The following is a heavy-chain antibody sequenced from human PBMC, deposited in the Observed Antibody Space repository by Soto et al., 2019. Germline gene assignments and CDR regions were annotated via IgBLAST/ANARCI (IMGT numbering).Heavy chain of an antibody. V-gene: IGHV3-53*01. CDR1: GFTVSSSNY. CDR3: HGYGY. Sequence: EVQLVESGGGLIQPGGSLRLSCVVSGFTVSSSNYMSWVRQAPGKGLEWVSVIYTGGTTYYADSVKGRFTISRDNSKTTLYLQMNRLSAEDTAVYYCHGYGYWGQGTLVTVSS. J-gene: IGHJ4*02. D-gene: IGHD5-12*01. CDR2: IYTGGTT.